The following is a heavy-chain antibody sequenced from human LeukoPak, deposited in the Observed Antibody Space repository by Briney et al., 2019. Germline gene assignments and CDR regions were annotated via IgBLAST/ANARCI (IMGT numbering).Heavy chain of an antibody. J-gene: IGHJ5*02. CDR1: GCTFTSYD. Sequence: ASVKVSFKASGCTFTSYDINWVRQATGQGLEWMGWMNPNSGNTGYAQKFQGRVTITRNTSISTAYMELSSLRSEDTAVYYCARGNRFIDYSNYEVWFDPWGQGTLVTVSS. CDR2: MNPNSGNT. D-gene: IGHD4-11*01. CDR3: ARGNRFIDYSNYEVWFDP. V-gene: IGHV1-8*03.